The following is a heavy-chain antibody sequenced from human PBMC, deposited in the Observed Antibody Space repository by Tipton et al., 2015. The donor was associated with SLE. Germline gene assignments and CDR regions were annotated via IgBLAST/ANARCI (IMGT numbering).Heavy chain of an antibody. Sequence: TLSLTCSVSGDSISRDTYYWAWGWLRQPPGKGLEWIGSFYYSGNRYYNPSLKRRVSISVDTSKNQFSLRLSSVTAADTAVYYCARDWGGKALDFWGQGTLVTVSS. CDR2: FYYSGNR. D-gene: IGHD2-21*01. CDR3: ARDWGGKALDF. V-gene: IGHV4-39*07. J-gene: IGHJ4*02. CDR1: GDSISRDTYY.